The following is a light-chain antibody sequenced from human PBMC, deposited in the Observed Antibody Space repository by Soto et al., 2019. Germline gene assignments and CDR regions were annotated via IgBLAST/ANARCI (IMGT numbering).Light chain of an antibody. CDR3: QQYGSSGT. CDR2: GAS. J-gene: IGKJ1*01. CDR1: QSVGSS. Sequence: IGLKQSPATLSLYPGERATLSCRASQSVGSSLAWYQQKLGQAPRLLIYGASNRATGIPDRFSGSGSGTDFTLTISRLEPEDFAVYYCQQYGSSGTFGQGTKVDIK. V-gene: IGKV3-20*01.